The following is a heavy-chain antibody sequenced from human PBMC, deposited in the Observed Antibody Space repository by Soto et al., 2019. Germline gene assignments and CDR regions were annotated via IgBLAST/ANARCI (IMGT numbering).Heavy chain of an antibody. D-gene: IGHD3-16*01. V-gene: IGHV3-66*01. CDR3: ARGEGAGSNALGH. Sequence: GGSLRLSCAGSGLTVSNNYMTWVRQAPGKGLEWVAVIQDGGSISYAASVSDRFTISRDNAKNTVFLEMNSLRPEDTAVYFCARGEGAGSNALGHWGQGTLVTVSS. CDR1: GLTVSNNY. J-gene: IGHJ4*02. CDR2: IQDGGSI.